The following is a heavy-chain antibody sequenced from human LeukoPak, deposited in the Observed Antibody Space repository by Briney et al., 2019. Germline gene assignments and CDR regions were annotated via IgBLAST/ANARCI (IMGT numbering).Heavy chain of an antibody. CDR1: GFTFTIFG. V-gene: IGHV3-48*01. D-gene: IGHD1-26*01. J-gene: IGHJ3*01. Sequence: GGSLRLSCAASGFTFTIFGLNWVRQAPGKGPEWVSYIDARSGITYYADSVQGRFTISRDNAKESVFLQMNSLRADDTAVYYCASPRRGSRDEYPDAFDVWGQGTVIAVSS. CDR2: IDARSGIT. CDR3: ASPRRGSRDEYPDAFDV.